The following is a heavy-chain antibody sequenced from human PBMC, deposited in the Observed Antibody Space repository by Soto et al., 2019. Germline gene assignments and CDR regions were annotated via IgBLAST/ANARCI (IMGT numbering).Heavy chain of an antibody. CDR3: ARGRKPATTVTTGLFDY. V-gene: IGHV4-34*01. D-gene: IGHD4-17*01. CDR1: GGSFSGYY. Sequence: SETLSLTCAVYGGSFSGYYWSWIRQPPGKGLEWIGEINHSGSTNYNPSLKSRVTISVDTSKNQFSLKLSSVTAADTAVYYCARGRKPATTVTTGLFDYWGQGTLVTVSS. CDR2: INHSGST. J-gene: IGHJ4*02.